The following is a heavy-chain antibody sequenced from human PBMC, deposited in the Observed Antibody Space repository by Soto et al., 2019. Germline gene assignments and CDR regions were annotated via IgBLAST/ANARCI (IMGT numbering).Heavy chain of an antibody. D-gene: IGHD2-15*01. Sequence: SETLSLTCAVYGGSFSGYYWSWIRQPPGKGLEWIGEINHSGSTNYNPSLKSRVTISVDTSKNQFSLKVSSVTAADTAVYYCARVYCSGGSCHVGFDYWGQGTLVTVSS. CDR2: INHSGST. CDR3: ARVYCSGGSCHVGFDY. V-gene: IGHV4-34*01. J-gene: IGHJ4*02. CDR1: GGSFSGYY.